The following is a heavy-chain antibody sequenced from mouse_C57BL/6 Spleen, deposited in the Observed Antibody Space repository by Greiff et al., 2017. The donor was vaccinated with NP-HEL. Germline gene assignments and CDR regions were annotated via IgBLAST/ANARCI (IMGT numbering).Heavy chain of an antibody. CDR2: ISSGGDYI. V-gene: IGHV5-9-1*02. J-gene: IGHJ3*01. Sequence: EVQVVESGEGLVKPGGSLKLSCAASGFTFSSYAMSWVRQTPEKRLEWVAYISSGGDYIYYADTVKGRFTISSDNARNTLYLQMSSLKSEDTAMYYCTRDRGYDYEGAYWGQGTLVTVSA. CDR3: TRDRGYDYEGAY. CDR1: GFTFSSYA. D-gene: IGHD2-4*01.